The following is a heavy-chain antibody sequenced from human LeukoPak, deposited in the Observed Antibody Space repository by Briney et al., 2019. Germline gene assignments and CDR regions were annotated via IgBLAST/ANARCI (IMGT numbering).Heavy chain of an antibody. CDR3: ARDSQFYYDRSGYWMY. Sequence: GASVKVSCKASGYTFTSYGISWVRQAPGQGPEWMGWISGYNGNTNYAQKFQGRATMTTDTSTSTAYMELRSLRSDDTAVYFCARDSQFYYDRSGYWMYWGQGTLVTVSS. J-gene: IGHJ4*02. D-gene: IGHD3-22*01. V-gene: IGHV1-18*01. CDR1: GYTFTSYG. CDR2: ISGYNGNT.